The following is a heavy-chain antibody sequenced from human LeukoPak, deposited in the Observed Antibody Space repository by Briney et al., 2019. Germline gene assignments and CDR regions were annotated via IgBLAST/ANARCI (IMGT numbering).Heavy chain of an antibody. J-gene: IGHJ4*02. CDR1: GGSISSSTNW. Sequence: SETLSLTCAVSGGSISSSTNWWSWVRQPPGKGLEWIGNIYHSGITYYTPSLKSRVTISVDTSKNQFYLKLSSVTAADTAVYYCARAVGSFDWLPLFDFWGQGALVTVSS. D-gene: IGHD3-9*01. CDR2: IYHSGIT. CDR3: ARAVGSFDWLPLFDF. V-gene: IGHV4-39*07.